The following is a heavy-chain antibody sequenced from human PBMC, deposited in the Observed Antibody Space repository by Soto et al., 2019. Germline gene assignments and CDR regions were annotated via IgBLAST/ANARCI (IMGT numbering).Heavy chain of an antibody. CDR3: AKITEGLTGYYMAPPLINFDY. Sequence: GESLKISCAASGFTFSSYAMSWVRQAPGKGLEWVSAISGSGGSTYYADSVKGRFTISRDNSKNTLYLQMNSLRAEDTAVYYCAKITEGLTGYYMAPPLINFDYWGQGTLVTVSS. D-gene: IGHD3-9*01. CDR2: ISGSGGST. CDR1: GFTFSSYA. J-gene: IGHJ4*02. V-gene: IGHV3-23*01.